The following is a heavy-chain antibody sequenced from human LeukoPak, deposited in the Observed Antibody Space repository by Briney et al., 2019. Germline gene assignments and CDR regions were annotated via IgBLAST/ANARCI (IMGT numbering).Heavy chain of an antibody. V-gene: IGHV4-34*01. CDR3: TRERSTPGINWFDP. D-gene: IGHD2-2*01. Sequence: SETLSLTCAVYSGSFSGYYWSWIRQPPGKGLEWIGEINHSGSTNYNPSLKSRVTISVDTSKNQTSKRQFSLKLNSVTAADTAVYYCTRERSTPGINWFDPWGQGTLVTVSS. CDR2: INHSGST. CDR1: SGSFSGYY. J-gene: IGHJ5*02.